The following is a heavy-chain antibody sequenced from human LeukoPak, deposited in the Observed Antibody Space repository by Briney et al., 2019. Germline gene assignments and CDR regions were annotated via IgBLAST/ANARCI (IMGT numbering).Heavy chain of an antibody. V-gene: IGHV4-34*01. CDR1: GGSFSGYY. D-gene: IGHD3-3*01. J-gene: IGHJ5*02. CDR2: INHSGST. Sequence: SETLSLICAVYGGSFSGYYWSWIRQPPGKGLEWIGEINHSGSTNYNPSLKSRVTISVDTSKNQFSLKLSSVTAADTAVYYCARALYYDFWSGYLANNWFDPWGQGTLVTVSS. CDR3: ARALYYDFWSGYLANNWFDP.